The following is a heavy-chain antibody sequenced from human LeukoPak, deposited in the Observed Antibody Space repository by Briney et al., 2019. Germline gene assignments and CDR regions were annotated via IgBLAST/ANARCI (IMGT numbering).Heavy chain of an antibody. CDR1: GYTFSSYD. D-gene: IGHD2-15*01. Sequence: ASVKVSCKASGYTFSSYDINWVRQATGQGLEWMGWMNPNSGNTGYAQRFQGRVTMTRNTSISTAYMELSRLRSEDTAVYYCARPGYCSGGSCRSWFDPWGQGTLVTVSS. V-gene: IGHV1-8*01. CDR3: ARPGYCSGGSCRSWFDP. J-gene: IGHJ5*02. CDR2: MNPNSGNT.